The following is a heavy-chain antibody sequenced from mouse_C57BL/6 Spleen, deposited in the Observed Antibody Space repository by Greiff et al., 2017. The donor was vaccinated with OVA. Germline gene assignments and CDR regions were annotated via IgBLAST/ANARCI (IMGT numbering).Heavy chain of an antibody. Sequence: QVQLKQPGAELVMPGASVKLSCKASGYTFTSYWMHWVKQRPGQGLEWIGEIDPSDSYTNYNQKFKGKSTLTVDKSSSTAYMQLSSLTSEDSAVYYCARLNYSNYYFDYWGQGTTLTVSS. J-gene: IGHJ2*01. CDR2: IDPSDSYT. CDR3: ARLNYSNYYFDY. D-gene: IGHD2-5*01. V-gene: IGHV1-69*01. CDR1: GYTFTSYW.